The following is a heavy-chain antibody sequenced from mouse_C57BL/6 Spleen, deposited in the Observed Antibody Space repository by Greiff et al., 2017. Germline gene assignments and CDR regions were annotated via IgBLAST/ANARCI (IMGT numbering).Heavy chain of an antibody. CDR1: GYTFTSYW. J-gene: IGHJ1*03. V-gene: IGHV1-64*01. D-gene: IGHD1-1*01. Sequence: VQLQQPGAELVKPGASVKLSCKASGYTFTSYWMHWVKQRPGQGLEWIGMIHPNSGSTNYNEKFKSKATLTVDKSSSTAYMQRSSLTSEDSAVYYCARGGSSRYFDVWGTGTTVTVSS. CDR3: ARGGSSRYFDV. CDR2: IHPNSGST.